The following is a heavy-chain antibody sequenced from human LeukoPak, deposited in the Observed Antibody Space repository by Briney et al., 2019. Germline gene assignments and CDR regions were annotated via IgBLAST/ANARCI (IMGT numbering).Heavy chain of an antibody. CDR3: ARATGYSYGYRLSGTVTGYFDY. V-gene: IGHV3-7*01. CDR2: IKQDGSEK. D-gene: IGHD5-18*01. Sequence: GGSLRLSCAASGFTFSIYWMSWVRQAPGKGLEWVANIKQDGSEKYYVDSVKGRFTISRDNAKNSLYLEMNSLRAEDTAVYYCARATGYSYGYRLSGTVTGYFDYWGQGTLVTVSS. J-gene: IGHJ4*02. CDR1: GFTFSIYW.